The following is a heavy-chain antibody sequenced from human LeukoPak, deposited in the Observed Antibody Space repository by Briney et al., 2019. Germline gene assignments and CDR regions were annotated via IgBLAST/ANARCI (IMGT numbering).Heavy chain of an antibody. CDR2: ISSSGSTI. CDR1: GFTFSSYE. J-gene: IGHJ4*02. V-gene: IGHV3-48*03. D-gene: IGHD3-16*01. CDR3: ARDRTSVITYYFAY. Sequence: GGSLRLSCAASGFTFSSYEMNWVRQAPGKGLEWVSYISSSGSTIYYADSVKGRFTISRDNSKNPLYLQMNSLRAEDTAVYYCARDRTSVITYYFAYWGQGTLVTVSS.